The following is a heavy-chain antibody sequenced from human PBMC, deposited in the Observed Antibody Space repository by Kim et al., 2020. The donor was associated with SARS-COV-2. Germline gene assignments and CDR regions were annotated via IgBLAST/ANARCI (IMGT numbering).Heavy chain of an antibody. CDR3: VREAPLAGDWYFDL. J-gene: IGHJ2*01. CDR2: IHRDASAT. Sequence: LSLTCAASGFTFSTYWMHWVRRAPGTGLVWVSRIHRDASATTYADSVQGRFTISRDNSKNMVYLQMNSLRGDDTAMYYCVREAPLAGDWYFDLWGRG. CDR1: GFTFSTYW. D-gene: IGHD6-19*01. V-gene: IGHV3-74*01.